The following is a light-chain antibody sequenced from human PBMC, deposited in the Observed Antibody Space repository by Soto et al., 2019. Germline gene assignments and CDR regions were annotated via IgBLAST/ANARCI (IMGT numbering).Light chain of an antibody. CDR2: QDS. CDR1: KLGDKY. Sequence: SYELTQPPSVSVSPGQTASITCSGDKLGDKYASWYQQKPGQSPVLVIYQDSRRPSGSPERFSGSNSGNTATLTISGTQAMDEADYYCQAWDNNTAVFGGGTKLTVL. J-gene: IGLJ2*01. CDR3: QAWDNNTAV. V-gene: IGLV3-1*01.